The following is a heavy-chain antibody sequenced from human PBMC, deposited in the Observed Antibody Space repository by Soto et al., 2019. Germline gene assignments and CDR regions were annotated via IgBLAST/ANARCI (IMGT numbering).Heavy chain of an antibody. CDR1: GVTSGSYA. CDR2: ISSSSSTI. CDR3: ATERWEDAFDI. V-gene: IGHV3-48*01. D-gene: IGHD1-26*01. J-gene: IGHJ3*02. Sequence: GGSLRLSCAASGVTSGSYAMSLVRQAPGKGLEWVSYISSSSSTIFYTDSVKGRFTVSRDNAKNSLYLQMNSLRSEDTAVYYCATERWEDAFDIWGQGTMVTVSS.